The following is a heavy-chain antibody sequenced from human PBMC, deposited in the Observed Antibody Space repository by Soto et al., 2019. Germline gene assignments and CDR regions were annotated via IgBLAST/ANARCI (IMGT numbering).Heavy chain of an antibody. CDR2: IIPIFGTA. Sequence: ASVKVSCKASGGTFSSYAISWVRQAPGQGLEWMGGIIPIFGTANYAQKFQGRVTITADESTSTAYMELSSLRSEDTAVYYCARATIFGVVITPQFGYWGQGTLVTVSS. CDR3: ARATIFGVVITPQFGY. D-gene: IGHD3-3*01. CDR1: GGTFSSYA. J-gene: IGHJ4*02. V-gene: IGHV1-69*13.